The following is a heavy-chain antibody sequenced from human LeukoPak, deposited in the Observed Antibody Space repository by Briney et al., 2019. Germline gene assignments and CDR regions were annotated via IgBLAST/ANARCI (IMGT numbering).Heavy chain of an antibody. D-gene: IGHD6-19*01. V-gene: IGHV1-2*02. CDR3: ARVKGKYNSGLGLFDP. Sequence: ASVKVSCKASGYTFTGYYMHWVRQAPGQGLEWMGWINPNSGGTNYAQKFQGRVTMTRDTSISTAYMELSRLRSDDTAVYYCARVKGKYNSGLGLFDPWGQGTLVTVSS. CDR2: INPNSGGT. CDR1: GYTFTGYY. J-gene: IGHJ5*02.